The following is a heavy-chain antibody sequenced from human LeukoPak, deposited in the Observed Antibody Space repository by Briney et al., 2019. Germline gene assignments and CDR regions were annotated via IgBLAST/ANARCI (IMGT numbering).Heavy chain of an antibody. J-gene: IGHJ5*01. CDR1: GFSFGLYS. CDR3: TREGGVGS. D-gene: IGHD3-16*01. V-gene: IGHV3-21*01. CDR2: ISGDSSGNYI. Sequence: GGSLRLSCVASGFSFGLYSMNWVRQAPGKGLEWASTISGDSSGNYIDYADSVKGRFTISRDNAKNSVFLQMNGLRDDDTAVYYCTREGGVGSWGQGTLVSVSS.